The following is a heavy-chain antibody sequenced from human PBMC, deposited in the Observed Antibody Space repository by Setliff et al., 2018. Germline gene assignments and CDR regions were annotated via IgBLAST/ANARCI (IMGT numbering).Heavy chain of an antibody. V-gene: IGHV1-18*01. Sequence: ASVKVSCKAFGYSFTNYGLNWVRQAPGQGLEWMGWISGYDDNTNYAQHLQGRVTMTTDTSTSTAYMELRSLTSADTAVYYCARGSAKMVALPTANYLDPWGQGTPVTSPQ. J-gene: IGHJ5*02. D-gene: IGHD2-2*01. CDR2: ISGYDDNT. CDR1: GYSFTNYG. CDR3: ARGSAKMVALPTANYLDP.